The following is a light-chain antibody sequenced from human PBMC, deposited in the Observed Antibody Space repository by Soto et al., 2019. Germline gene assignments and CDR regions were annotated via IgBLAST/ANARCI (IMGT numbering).Light chain of an antibody. CDR2: AAS. Sequence: EIVLTQSPGTLSLSPGERATLSCRASQSVRSSSLAWYQQKPGQAPRLLIYAASSRATGIPDRFSGGGSGTDFTLTISGLEPEDFAVYYCQQYGSSPTFDGGTKVQIK. J-gene: IGKJ4*01. V-gene: IGKV3-20*01. CDR3: QQYGSSPT. CDR1: QSVRSSS.